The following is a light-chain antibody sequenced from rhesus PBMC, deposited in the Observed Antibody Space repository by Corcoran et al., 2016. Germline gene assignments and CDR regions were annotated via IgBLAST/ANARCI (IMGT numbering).Light chain of an antibody. V-gene: IGKV1-22*01. CDR2: KAT. CDR1: QGISSW. Sequence: DIQMTQSPSSLSASVGDTVTITCRASQGISSWLAWYQQKQGKAPKLLIYKATSLQSGVPSRFSGSGSGTYFTITISSLQSEDFSAYYCQPYSSRPFTFGPGTKLDIK. J-gene: IGKJ3*01. CDR3: QPYSSRPFT.